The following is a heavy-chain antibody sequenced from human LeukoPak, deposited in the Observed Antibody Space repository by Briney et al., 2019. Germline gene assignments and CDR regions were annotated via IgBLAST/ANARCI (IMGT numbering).Heavy chain of an antibody. Sequence: GGSLRLSCAASGFTFSSYAMNWVRQAPGKGLEWVSGFSGNGGSIYYADSVKGRFTISRNNSKNTLFLQINSLRAEDTAVYYCAKSSGGTAYYYYMDVWGKGTTVIVSS. J-gene: IGHJ6*03. D-gene: IGHD6-6*01. CDR2: FSGNGGSI. CDR1: GFTFSSYA. V-gene: IGHV3-23*01. CDR3: AKSSGGTAYYYYMDV.